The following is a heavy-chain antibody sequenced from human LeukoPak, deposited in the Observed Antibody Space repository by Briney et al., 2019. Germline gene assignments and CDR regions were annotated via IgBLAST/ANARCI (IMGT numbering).Heavy chain of an antibody. V-gene: IGHV4-59*12. J-gene: IGHJ4*02. CDR2: IYYSGST. Sequence: PSETLSLTCTVSGGSLSSYYWSWIRQPPGKGLEWIGYIYYSGSTYYNPSLKSRVTISVDTSKNQFSLKLSSVTAADTAVYYCARVTTTTVTTGFDYWGQGTLVTVSS. CDR3: ARVTTTTVTTGFDY. CDR1: GGSLSSYY. D-gene: IGHD4-17*01.